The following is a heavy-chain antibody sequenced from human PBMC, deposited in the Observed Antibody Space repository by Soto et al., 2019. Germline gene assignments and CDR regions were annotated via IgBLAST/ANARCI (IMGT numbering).Heavy chain of an antibody. D-gene: IGHD4-17*01. CDR2: IHYRGGT. Sequence: SETLSLTCTVSGDSISSSYWSWLRQPPGKGLEWIGYIHYRGGTNYSPSLQSRAAILVDMSKNQFSLKLSSVTAADSAVYYCARIGTESVSPEFDSWGQGALVTVS. V-gene: IGHV4-59*08. CDR1: GDSISSSY. J-gene: IGHJ4*02. CDR3: ARIGTESVSPEFDS.